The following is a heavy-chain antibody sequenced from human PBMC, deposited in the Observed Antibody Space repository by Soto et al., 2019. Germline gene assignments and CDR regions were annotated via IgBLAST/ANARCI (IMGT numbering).Heavy chain of an antibody. Sequence: PSETLSLTCTVSGGSISSYYWSWIRQPPGKGLEWIGYIYYSGSTNYNPSLKSRVTISVDTSKNQFSLKLSSVTAADTAVYYCARVPNDHYDFWSGYYTQWWFDPWGQGTLVTVSS. D-gene: IGHD3-3*01. J-gene: IGHJ5*02. CDR3: ARVPNDHYDFWSGYYTQWWFDP. CDR1: GGSISSYY. V-gene: IGHV4-59*01. CDR2: IYYSGST.